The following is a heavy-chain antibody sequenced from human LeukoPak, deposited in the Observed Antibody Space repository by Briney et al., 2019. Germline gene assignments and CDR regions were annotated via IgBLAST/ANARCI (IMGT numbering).Heavy chain of an antibody. CDR3: ARAPGYSYGLHMDV. J-gene: IGHJ6*03. V-gene: IGHV4-59*01. CDR2: IYYSGST. CDR1: GGSISSYY. D-gene: IGHD5-18*01. Sequence: SETLSLTCTVSGGSISSYYWSWIRQPPGKGLEWIEYIYYSGSTNYNPSLKSRVTISVDTSKNQFSLKLSSVTAADTAVYYCARAPGYSYGLHMDVWGKGTTATVSS.